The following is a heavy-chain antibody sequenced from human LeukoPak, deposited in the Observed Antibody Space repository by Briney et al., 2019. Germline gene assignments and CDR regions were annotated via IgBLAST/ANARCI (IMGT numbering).Heavy chain of an antibody. V-gene: IGHV4-61*10. Sequence: SETLSLTCTVSGDSISSGDYYWSWIRQPAGKGLEWIGYIYYSGSTNYNPSLKSRVTISVDTSKNQFSLKLSSVTAADTAVYYCARDREGVSDGVYYYYYMDVWGKGTTVTVSS. CDR3: ARDREGVSDGVYYYYYMDV. D-gene: IGHD3-10*01. CDR2: IYYSGST. CDR1: GDSISSGDYY. J-gene: IGHJ6*03.